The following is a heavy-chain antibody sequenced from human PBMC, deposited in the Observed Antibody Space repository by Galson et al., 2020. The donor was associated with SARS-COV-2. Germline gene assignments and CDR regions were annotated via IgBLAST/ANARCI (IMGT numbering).Heavy chain of an antibody. V-gene: IGHV3-30*04. CDR1: GFTFSSYA. CDR2: ISYDGSNK. J-gene: IGHJ6*03. CDR3: ARDGGGYIDV. D-gene: IGHD3-16*01. Sequence: QLGESLKISCAASGFTFSSYAMHWVRQAPGKGLEWVAVISYDGSNKYYADSVKGRFTISRDNSKNTLYLQMNSLRAEDTAVYYCARDGGGYIDVWGKGTTVTVSS.